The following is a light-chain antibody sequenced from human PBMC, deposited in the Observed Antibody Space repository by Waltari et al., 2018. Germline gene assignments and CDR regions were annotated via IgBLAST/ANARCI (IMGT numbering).Light chain of an antibody. CDR2: HAS. CDR1: PSIGFN. J-gene: IGKJ1*01. CDR3: QKYNRWPPGT. Sequence: ETVVTQSPATLSVSPGERATLSCRTSPSIGFNLAWYQQKPGQAPRLLNYHASTRATGIPARFSGGGSETEFTLTISGLQSEDFAVYYCQKYNRWPPGTFGQGTKVEI. V-gene: IGKV3-15*01.